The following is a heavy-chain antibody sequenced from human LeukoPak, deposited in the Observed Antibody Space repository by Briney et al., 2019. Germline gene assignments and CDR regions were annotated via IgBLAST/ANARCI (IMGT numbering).Heavy chain of an antibody. D-gene: IGHD1-26*01. CDR1: GFTVSSNY. V-gene: IGHV3-53*01. J-gene: IGHJ4*02. Sequence: GESLRLSCAASGFTVSSNYMSWVRQAPGKGLEWVSVIYSGGSTYYADSVKGRFTISRDNSKNTLYLQMNSLRAEDTAVYYCARGVGATYYFDYWGQGTLVTVSS. CDR3: ARGVGATYYFDY. CDR2: IYSGGST.